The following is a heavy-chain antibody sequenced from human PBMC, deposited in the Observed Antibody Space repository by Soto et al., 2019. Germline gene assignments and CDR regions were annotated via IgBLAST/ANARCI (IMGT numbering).Heavy chain of an antibody. J-gene: IGHJ6*02. Sequence: PGESLKISCKGSGYSFTSYWISWVRQMPGKGLEWMGRIDPSDSYTNYSPSFQGHVTTSADKSISTAYLQWSSLKASDTAMYYCARHGSSYLIYYYGMDVWGQGTTVTVSS. V-gene: IGHV5-10-1*01. D-gene: IGHD6-13*01. CDR3: ARHGSSYLIYYYGMDV. CDR1: GYSFTSYW. CDR2: IDPSDSYT.